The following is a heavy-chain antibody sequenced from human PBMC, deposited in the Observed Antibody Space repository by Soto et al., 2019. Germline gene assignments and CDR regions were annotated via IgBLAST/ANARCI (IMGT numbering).Heavy chain of an antibody. J-gene: IGHJ4*02. D-gene: IGHD3-3*01. V-gene: IGHV3-74*01. CDR3: ARGTI. CDR1: GFTFSSYW. Sequence: EVQVVESGGGLVQPGGSLRLSCVVSGFTFSSYWMNWVRQAPGKGLVCVSWITGDGSRTEYADSVKGRFTLSRDNAKNMLSLQMTSLSAEDTAVYYCARGTIRGQGTLVTVSS. CDR2: ITGDGSRT.